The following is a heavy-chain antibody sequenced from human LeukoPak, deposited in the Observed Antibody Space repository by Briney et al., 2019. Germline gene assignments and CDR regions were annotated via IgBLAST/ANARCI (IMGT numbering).Heavy chain of an antibody. CDR2: IYTSGST. D-gene: IGHD6-19*01. Sequence: SETLSLTCTVSGGSISSGSYYWSWIRQPAGKGLEWIGRIYTSGSTNYNPSLKSRVTISVDTSKNQFSLKLSSVTAADTAVYYCARDRYSSGWYVRPPYYYYYMDVWGKGTTVTVSS. J-gene: IGHJ6*03. CDR3: ARDRYSSGWYVRPPYYYYYMDV. V-gene: IGHV4-61*02. CDR1: GGSISSGSYY.